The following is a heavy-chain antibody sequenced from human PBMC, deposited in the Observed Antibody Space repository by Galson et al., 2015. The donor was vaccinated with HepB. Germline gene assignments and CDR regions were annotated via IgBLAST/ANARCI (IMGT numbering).Heavy chain of an antibody. CDR3: AREGYCSSTSCSAPRSYYYYGMDI. D-gene: IGHD2-2*01. CDR2: ISSSSYT. V-gene: IGHV3-11*06. Sequence: SLRLSCAASGFTFSNYYMSWVRQAPGKGLEWVSYISSSSYTNYADSVKGRFTISRDNAKNSLYLQMNSLRAEDTAVYYCAREGYCSSTSCSAPRSYYYYGMDIWGQGTTVTVSS. CDR1: GFTFSNYY. J-gene: IGHJ6*02.